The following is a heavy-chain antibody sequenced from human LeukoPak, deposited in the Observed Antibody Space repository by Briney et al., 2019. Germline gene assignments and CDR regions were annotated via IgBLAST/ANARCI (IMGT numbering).Heavy chain of an antibody. V-gene: IGHV4-59*11. D-gene: IGHD5-18*01. Sequence: LPGTLSLTCTVSGGSSSSHYWSWIRQPPGKGLEWIAYLFDSVNTKDNPSLQSRLTLSADTSKNQFSLRLSSVTAADTAVYYCATIKRGSIFGYFDFWGQGIKVTVSS. CDR1: GGSSSSHY. CDR2: LFDSVNT. J-gene: IGHJ4*02. CDR3: ATIKRGSIFGYFDF.